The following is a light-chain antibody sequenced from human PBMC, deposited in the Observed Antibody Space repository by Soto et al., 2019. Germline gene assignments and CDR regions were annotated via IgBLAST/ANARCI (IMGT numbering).Light chain of an antibody. Sequence: EIVMTQSPATLSVSPGERATLACRTSQSVSSNLAWYQHKPGQAPRLLIYGASTRATGIPARFSGSGSGTEFTLTISSLQSEDFAVYYCQQYNNWPPSTFGQGPKLEI. V-gene: IGKV3-15*01. J-gene: IGKJ2*01. CDR1: QSVSSN. CDR3: QQYNNWPPST. CDR2: GAS.